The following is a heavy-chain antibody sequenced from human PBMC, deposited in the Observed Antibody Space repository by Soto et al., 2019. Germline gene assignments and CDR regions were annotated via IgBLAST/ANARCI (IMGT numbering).Heavy chain of an antibody. Sequence: GSLILSCAASGFIFRNYAMTWVRQAPWKGLEWVSGLSGSGTMRYYTDSVRGRFIISRDKTKNTLFLQVDNPGVEDTAVYYCAVVTRGEANWFDPWGQGTQVTVSS. CDR1: GFIFRNYA. J-gene: IGHJ5*02. CDR2: LSGSGTMR. CDR3: AVVTRGEANWFDP. V-gene: IGHV3-23*01. D-gene: IGHD2-21*01.